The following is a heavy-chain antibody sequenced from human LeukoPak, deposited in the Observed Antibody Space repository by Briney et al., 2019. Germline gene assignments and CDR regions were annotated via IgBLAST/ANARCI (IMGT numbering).Heavy chain of an antibody. Sequence: PAETPCLTCTVSGGSISSYYWSWIRQPPGKGLEWIGYIYYSGSTNYNPSLKSRVTISVDTSKNQFSLKLRSVTAADTAVYYCASARMTTVTEFDYWGQGTLATVSS. V-gene: IGHV4-59*01. CDR1: GGSISSYY. CDR2: IYYSGST. J-gene: IGHJ4*02. CDR3: ASARMTTVTEFDY. D-gene: IGHD4-17*01.